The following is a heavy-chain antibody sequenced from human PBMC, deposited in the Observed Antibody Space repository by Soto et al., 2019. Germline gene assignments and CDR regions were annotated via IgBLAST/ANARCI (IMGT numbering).Heavy chain of an antibody. D-gene: IGHD3-10*01. CDR1: GGSFRGYY. J-gene: IGHJ6*02. V-gene: IGHV4-34*01. CDR2: INHSGSS. Sequence: EXLSLTCTFSGGSFRGYYWCWVRQPPGKGLEWIGEINHSGSSNYHPSLKSRVTISVATSKNQFSLTVNSVTPADTAVYYCARGEITLLGGMDVWGQGTTVTVSS. CDR3: ARGEITLLGGMDV.